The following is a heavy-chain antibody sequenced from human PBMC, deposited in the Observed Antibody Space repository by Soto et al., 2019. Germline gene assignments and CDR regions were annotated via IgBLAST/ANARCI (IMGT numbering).Heavy chain of an antibody. Sequence: QVQLVQSGAEVKKPGASVKVSCKASGYTFTSYGISWVRQAPGQGLEWMGWISAYNGNTNYAQKLQGRVTMTTDTSTSTSYMELRSLRSDDTAVYYCAFGGDYGDQSHYYYMDVWGKGTTVTVSS. CDR2: ISAYNGNT. D-gene: IGHD4-17*01. CDR1: GYTFTSYG. V-gene: IGHV1-18*01. J-gene: IGHJ6*03. CDR3: AFGGDYGDQSHYYYMDV.